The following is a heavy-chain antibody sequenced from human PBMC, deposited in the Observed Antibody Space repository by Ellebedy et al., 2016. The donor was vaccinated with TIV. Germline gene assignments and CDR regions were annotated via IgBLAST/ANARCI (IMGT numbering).Heavy chain of an antibody. V-gene: IGHV4-39*01. CDR2: IYYSGST. CDR1: GGSISSKSHY. Sequence: GSLRLXCTVSGGSISSKSHYWGWIRQPPGKGLEWIGSIYYSGSTNYNPSLKSRVTISVDTSKNQFSLKLTSVTAADTAVYYCARYCCGVPNWFDHWGQGTLVTVSS. CDR3: ARYCCGVPNWFDH. D-gene: IGHD2-21*01. J-gene: IGHJ5*02.